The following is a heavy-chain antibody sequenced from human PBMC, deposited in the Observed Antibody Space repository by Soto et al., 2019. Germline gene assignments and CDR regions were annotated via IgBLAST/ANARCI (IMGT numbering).Heavy chain of an antibody. J-gene: IGHJ4*02. V-gene: IGHV3-23*01. Sequence: EVQLLESGGGLVQPGGSLRLSCAASGFTFSSDAMRWVRQAPVKGLEWVSAISGSGDSTYYADSVKGRFTISKDNSNNSLYLQMNSLRAADTAVYYCSRRDSESYYDYCDQGTLVTVSS. CDR2: ISGSGDST. CDR1: GFTFSSDA. D-gene: IGHD4-4*01. CDR3: SRRDSESYYDY.